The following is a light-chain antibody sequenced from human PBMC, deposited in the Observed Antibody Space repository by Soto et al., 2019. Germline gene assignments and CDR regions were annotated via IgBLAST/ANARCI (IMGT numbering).Light chain of an antibody. CDR3: QQRSSWPS. V-gene: IGKV3-11*01. CDR1: QSVSSF. J-gene: IGKJ3*01. Sequence: EIVLTQSPVILSLSPGDRATLSCRASQSVSSFIAWYQQKPGQAPRLLIYDAFNRASGIPARFSGSGSGTDFTLTISSLEPEDFADYYCQQRSSWPSFGPGTKVDVK. CDR2: DAF.